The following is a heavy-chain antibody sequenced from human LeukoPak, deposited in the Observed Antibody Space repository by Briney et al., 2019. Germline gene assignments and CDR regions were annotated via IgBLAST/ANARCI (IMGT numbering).Heavy chain of an antibody. V-gene: IGHV3-23*01. CDR3: AKGQPILTGHTSPGFDY. CDR2: ISGSGGST. CDR1: GFTFSSFA. D-gene: IGHD3-9*01. Sequence: GGSLRLSCAASGFTFSSFAMSWVRQAPGKGLEWVSAISGSGGSTYYADSVKGRFTFSRDNSKNTLYLQMNSLRAEDTAVYYCAKGQPILTGHTSPGFDYWGQGTQVTVSS. J-gene: IGHJ4*02.